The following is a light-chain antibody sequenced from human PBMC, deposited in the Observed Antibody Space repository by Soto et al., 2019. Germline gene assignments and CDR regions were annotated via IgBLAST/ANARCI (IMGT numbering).Light chain of an antibody. CDR1: QSIRSS. CDR2: GAS. Sequence: EIVMTQSPATLSVSPGDRATLSCRASQSIRSSLAWYQLKPGQDPRLLIYGASTTATGIPARLSGSGSWTEFNLTFSCLKYEDFADYYDQQYNDWQYTFGQGTKREIK. V-gene: IGKV3-15*01. J-gene: IGKJ2*01. CDR3: QQYNDWQYT.